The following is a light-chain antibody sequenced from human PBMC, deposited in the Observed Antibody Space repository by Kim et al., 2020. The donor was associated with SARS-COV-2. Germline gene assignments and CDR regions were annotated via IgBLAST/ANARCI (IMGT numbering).Light chain of an antibody. J-gene: IGLJ3*02. CDR3: QVWDSGVV. CDR2: RDR. CDR1: NIARRT. Sequence: SYELTQPLSVAVALGQTATITCGGNNIARRTVHWYQQKPGQAPVLVIYRDRSRPSGIPERFSGSNSGNTATLTISRAQAGDEDDYYCQVWDSGVVFGGRTQLTVL. V-gene: IGLV3-9*01.